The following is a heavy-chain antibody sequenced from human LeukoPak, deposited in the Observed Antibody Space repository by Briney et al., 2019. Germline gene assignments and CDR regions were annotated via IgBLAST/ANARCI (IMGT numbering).Heavy chain of an antibody. CDR2: SYYNGNT. J-gene: IGHJ6*03. Sequence: PSETLSLTCTVSGGSITNYYWSWIRQPPGKVLEWIGFSYYNGNTNYNPSLKSRVTISVDMSKNQFSLKLRSVTAADTAVYYCAKKDYYYMDVWGKGTTVTVSS. CDR1: GGSITNYY. CDR3: AKKDYYYMDV. V-gene: IGHV4-59*12.